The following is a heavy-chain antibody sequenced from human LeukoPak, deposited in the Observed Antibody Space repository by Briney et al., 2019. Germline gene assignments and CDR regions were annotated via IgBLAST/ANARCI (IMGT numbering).Heavy chain of an antibody. CDR1: GFTFGDYV. J-gene: IGHJ3*01. CDR3: TGGGSYGMT. CDR2: IRSKAYGGTT. D-gene: IGHD2-15*01. V-gene: IGHV3-49*04. Sequence: GGSLRLSCTASGFTFGDYVMSWVRQAPGKGLEWVGFIRSKAYGGTTEYAASVKGRFTISRDDSKSIAYLQMNSLKTEDTAVYYCTGGGSYGMTWGQGTMVTVSS.